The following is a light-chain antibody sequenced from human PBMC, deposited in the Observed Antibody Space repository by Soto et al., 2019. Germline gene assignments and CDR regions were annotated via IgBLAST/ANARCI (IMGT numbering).Light chain of an antibody. CDR2: AAS. J-gene: IGKJ1*01. CDR1: QSISSY. CDR3: QQSYSTPWT. Sequence: DIQMTQSPSSLSASVGDRVTITCRASQSISSYLNCYQQKPGKAPKLLNYAASSLQSGDPSRYSGSGSGTDFSFTISSLQPEDFATYYCQQSYSTPWTFGQGTKVDIK. V-gene: IGKV1-39*01.